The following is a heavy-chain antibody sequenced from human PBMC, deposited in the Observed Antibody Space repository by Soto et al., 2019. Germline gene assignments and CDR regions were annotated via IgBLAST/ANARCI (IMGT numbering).Heavy chain of an antibody. J-gene: IGHJ5*02. CDR2: IIPIFGTA. V-gene: IGHV1-69*06. D-gene: IGHD3-10*01. CDR1: GGTFSSYA. Sequence: QVQLVQSGAEVKKPGSSVKVSCKASGGTFSSYAITWVRQAPGQGLEWMGGIIPIFGTANYAQKFQGRVTITADKSTSTAYMDLSSLRSDDTAVYYCARGYSAGSYWFDPWGQGNLVTVSS. CDR3: ARGYSAGSYWFDP.